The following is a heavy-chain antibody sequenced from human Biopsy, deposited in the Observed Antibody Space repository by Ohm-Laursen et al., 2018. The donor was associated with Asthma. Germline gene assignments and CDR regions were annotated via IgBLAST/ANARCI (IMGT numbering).Heavy chain of an antibody. CDR3: ARKAGSCISRTCYSLDF. CDR1: AATFNIYV. J-gene: IGHJ4*02. CDR2: INSVFGTI. Sequence: AASVSVARKSLAATFNIYVIGCARQAPGQGLGWMCWINSVFGTITYTQKFQDRVTITADDTTSTVYIVLSSLRSENTVVYYCARKAGSCISRTCYSLDFWGQGTLVTVSS. V-gene: IGHV1-69*13. D-gene: IGHD2-2*01.